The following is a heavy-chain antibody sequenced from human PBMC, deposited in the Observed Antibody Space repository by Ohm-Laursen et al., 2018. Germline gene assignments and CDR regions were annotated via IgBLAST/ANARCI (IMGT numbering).Heavy chain of an antibody. CDR1: GFTFNTYA. CDR3: ARDGSPFDY. J-gene: IGHJ4*02. CDR2: ISDSGAST. V-gene: IGHV3-23*01. D-gene: IGHD5-12*01. Sequence: SLRLSCAASGFTFNTYAASWVRQAPGKGLEWVSTISDSGASTYYADSVKGRFTISRDNAKNSLYLQMNSLRAEDTAVYYCARDGSPFDYWGQGTLVTVSS.